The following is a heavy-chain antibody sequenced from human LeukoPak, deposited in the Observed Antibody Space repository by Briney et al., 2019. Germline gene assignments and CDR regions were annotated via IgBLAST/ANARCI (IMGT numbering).Heavy chain of an antibody. V-gene: IGHV4-39*07. CDR1: GGSISSSSYY. J-gene: IGHJ6*03. D-gene: IGHD1-1*01. Sequence: PSETLSLTCTVSGGSISSSSYYWGWIRQPPGKGLEWIGSIYYSGSTYYNPSLKSRVTMSVDTSKNQFSLKLSSVTAADTAVYYCARAEVGRPPMEGGTTGYYYYYMDVWGKGTTVTISS. CDR3: ARAEVGRPPMEGGTTGYYYYYMDV. CDR2: IYYSGST.